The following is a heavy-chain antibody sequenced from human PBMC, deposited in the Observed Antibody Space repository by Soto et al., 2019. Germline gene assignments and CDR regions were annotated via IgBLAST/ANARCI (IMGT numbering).Heavy chain of an antibody. CDR2: IYHSGST. V-gene: IGHV4-30-2*01. CDR3: ARGMTTVTTLDY. Sequence: QLQLQESGSGLVKPSQTLSLTCAVSGGSISSGGYSWSWIRQPPGKGLEWIGYIYHSGSTYYNPSIKSRVTMSLGRSKKQFSLKLSSVTAAETAVYYCARGMTTVTTLDYWGQGTLVTVSS. D-gene: IGHD4-17*01. J-gene: IGHJ4*02. CDR1: GGSISSGGYS.